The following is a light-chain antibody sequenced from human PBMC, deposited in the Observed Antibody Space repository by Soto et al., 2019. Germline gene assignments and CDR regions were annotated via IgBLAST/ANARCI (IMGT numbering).Light chain of an antibody. CDR2: ESS. V-gene: IGLV2-23*01. CDR3: CSYAGSSTLV. CDR1: SSDVGSYNL. J-gene: IGLJ2*01. Sequence: QSVLTQPASVSGSPGQSITISCTGTSSDVGSYNLVSWYQQHPGKAPKLMIYESSKRPSGISNRFSGSKSGNTASLTISGLQAEDEADYYCCSYAGSSTLVFGGGTKVTVL.